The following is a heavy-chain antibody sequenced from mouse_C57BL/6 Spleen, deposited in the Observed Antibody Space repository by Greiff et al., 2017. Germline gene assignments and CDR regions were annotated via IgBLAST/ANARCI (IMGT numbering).Heavy chain of an antibody. CDR2: IRNKANNHAT. CDR3: TPQLRLRAMDY. V-gene: IGHV6-6*01. CDR1: GFTFSDAW. J-gene: IGHJ4*01. Sequence: EVNVVESGGGLVQPGGSMKLSCAASGFTFSDAWMDWVRQSPEKGLEWVAEIRNKANNHATYYAESVKGRFTISRDDSKSSVYLQMNSLRAEDTGIYYCTPQLRLRAMDYWGQGTSVTVSS. D-gene: IGHD3-2*02.